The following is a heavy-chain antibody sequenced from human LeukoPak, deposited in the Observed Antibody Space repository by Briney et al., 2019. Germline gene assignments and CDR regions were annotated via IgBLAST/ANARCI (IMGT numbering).Heavy chain of an antibody. CDR1: GFTFDDYA. Sequence: TGGSLRLSCAASGFTFDDYAMHWVRQAPGKGLEWGSGISWNSGSIGYADSVKGRFTISRDNAKNSLYLQMNSLRAEDTALYYCAKSSSSWRTTSSYYYYYMDVWGKGTTVTVSS. D-gene: IGHD6-13*01. CDR3: AKSSSSWRTTSSYYYYYMDV. CDR2: ISWNSGSI. V-gene: IGHV3-9*01. J-gene: IGHJ6*03.